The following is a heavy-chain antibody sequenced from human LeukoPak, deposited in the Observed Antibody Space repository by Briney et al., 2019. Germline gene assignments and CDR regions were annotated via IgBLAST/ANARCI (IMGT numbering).Heavy chain of an antibody. CDR1: GFTFSNYG. CDR3: AVTMYYYDSNGYYSFDY. V-gene: IGHV3-33*01. CDR2: IWYDGSKK. Sequence: GGSLRLSCAASGFTFSNYGMHWVRQAPGKGLEWVAVIWYDGSKKYYADSVKGRFTISRDNSKNTLYLQMNSLRAEDTALYYCAVTMYYYDSNGYYSFDYWGQGTLVTVSS. D-gene: IGHD3-22*01. J-gene: IGHJ4*02.